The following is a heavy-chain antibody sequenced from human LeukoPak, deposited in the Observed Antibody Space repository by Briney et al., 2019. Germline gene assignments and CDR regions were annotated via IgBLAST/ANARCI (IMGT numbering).Heavy chain of an antibody. V-gene: IGHV4-39*01. CDR3: ARTYYYDSSGYYGPEHFDY. J-gene: IGHJ4*02. CDR1: GGSISSSSYY. D-gene: IGHD3-22*01. CDR2: IYYSGST. Sequence: SETLSLTCTVSGGSISSSSYYWGWIRQPPGKGLEWIGSIYYSGSTYYNPSLKSRVTISVDTSKDQFSLKLSSVTAADTAVYYCARTYYYDSSGYYGPEHFDYWGQGTLVTVSS.